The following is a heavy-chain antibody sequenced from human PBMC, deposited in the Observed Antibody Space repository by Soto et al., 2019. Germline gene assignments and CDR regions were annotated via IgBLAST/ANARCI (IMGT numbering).Heavy chain of an antibody. V-gene: IGHV4-4*02. D-gene: IGHD4-17*01. CDR2: IYHRGGT. Sequence: QVQLQESGPGLMKPSGTLSLTCAVSGGSITSGNWWNWVRQPPGKGLEWIGEIYHRGGTNYNPSLKSRVTISVDKSKSHFSLRLTSVTAADTAVYYCARYGDYPYFDSWGQGTLITVSS. CDR3: ARYGDYPYFDS. J-gene: IGHJ4*02. CDR1: GGSITSGNW.